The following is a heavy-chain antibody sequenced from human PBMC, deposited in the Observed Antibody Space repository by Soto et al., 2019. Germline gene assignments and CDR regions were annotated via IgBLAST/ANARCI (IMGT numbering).Heavy chain of an antibody. CDR3: TRPCYGDYLEEDGMDV. V-gene: IGHV3-73*02. CDR1: GFTFSGSA. J-gene: IGHJ6*02. D-gene: IGHD4-17*01. Sequence: EVQLVESGGGLVQPGGSLKLSCAASGFTFSGSAMHWVRQASGKGLEWVGRIRSKANSYATAYAASVKGRFTISRDDSKNTAYLQMNSLKTEDPAVCYCTRPCYGDYLEEDGMDVWGQGTTVTVSS. CDR2: IRSKANSYAT.